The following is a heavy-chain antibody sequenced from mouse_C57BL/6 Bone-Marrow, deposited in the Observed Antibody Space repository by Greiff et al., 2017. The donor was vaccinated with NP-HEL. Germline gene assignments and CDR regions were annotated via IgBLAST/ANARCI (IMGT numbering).Heavy chain of an antibody. J-gene: IGHJ4*01. CDR1: GFTFSDFY. CDR3: ARDADYPYAMDY. V-gene: IGHV7-1*01. D-gene: IGHD2-4*01. CDR2: SRNKANDYTT. Sequence: EVNVVESGGGLVQSGRSLRLSCATSGFTFSDFYMEWVRQAPGKGLEWIAASRNKANDYTTEYSASVKGRFIVSRDTSQSILYLQMNALRAEDTASYYCARDADYPYAMDYWGQGTSVTVSS.